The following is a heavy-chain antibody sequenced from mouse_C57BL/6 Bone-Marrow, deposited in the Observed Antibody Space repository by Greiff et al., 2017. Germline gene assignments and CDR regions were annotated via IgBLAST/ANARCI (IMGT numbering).Heavy chain of an antibody. CDR3: ARWGMAY. Sequence: VKLQESGAELARPGAPVKMSCKASGYTFTSYTMHWVKQRPGQGLEWIGYINPSSGYTKYNQKFKDKATLTADKSSSTAYMQLSSLTSEDSAVYNCARWGMAYWGQGTPLTVSS. CDR1: GYTFTSYT. J-gene: IGHJ2*01. V-gene: IGHV1-4*01. CDR2: INPSSGYT.